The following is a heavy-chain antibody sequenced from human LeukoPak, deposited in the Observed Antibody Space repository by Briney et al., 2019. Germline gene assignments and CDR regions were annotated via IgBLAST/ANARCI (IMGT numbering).Heavy chain of an antibody. J-gene: IGHJ6*02. CDR2: INAGNGNT. V-gene: IGHV1-3*01. D-gene: IGHD1-26*01. CDR1: GYTFTSYS. Sequence: ASVNVSCKTSGYTFTSYSMHWVRQAPGQRLEWVGWINAGNGNTKFSQKFQGRVTITRDTSASTAYMELSSLRSEDTAVYYCARFLGGSYGMDVWGQGTTVTVSS. CDR3: ARFLGGSYGMDV.